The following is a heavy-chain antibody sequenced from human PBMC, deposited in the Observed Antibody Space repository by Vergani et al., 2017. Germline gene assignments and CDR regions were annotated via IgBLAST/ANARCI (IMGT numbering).Heavy chain of an antibody. CDR3: ARGVGSPTGVQLWFRYAFDI. V-gene: IGHV4-34*01. CDR2: INHSGST. J-gene: IGHJ3*02. Sequence: QVQLQQWGAGLLKTSETLSLTCAVYGGSFSGYYWSWIRQPPGKGLEWIGEINHSGSTNYNPSLKSRVTISVDTSKNQFSLKLSSVTAADTAVYYCARGVGSPTGVQLWFRYAFDIWGQGTMVTVSS. D-gene: IGHD5-18*01. CDR1: GGSFSGYY.